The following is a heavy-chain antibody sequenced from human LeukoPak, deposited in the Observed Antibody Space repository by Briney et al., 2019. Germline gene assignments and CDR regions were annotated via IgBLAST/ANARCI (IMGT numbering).Heavy chain of an antibody. V-gene: IGHV1-18*01. Sequence: ASVKVSCKASGYTFTSYGISWVRQAPGQGLEWMGWISAYNGNTNYAQKFQGRVTITADKSTSTAYMELSSLRSEDTAVYYCARDFIAAAGTGGDYWGQGTLVTVSS. D-gene: IGHD6-13*01. J-gene: IGHJ4*02. CDR3: ARDFIAAAGTGGDY. CDR2: ISAYNGNT. CDR1: GYTFTSYG.